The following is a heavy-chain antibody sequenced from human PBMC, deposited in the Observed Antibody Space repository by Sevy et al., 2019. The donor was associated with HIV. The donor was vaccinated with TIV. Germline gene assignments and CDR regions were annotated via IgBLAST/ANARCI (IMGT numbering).Heavy chain of an antibody. CDR2: IDSSSSNR. D-gene: IGHD1-26*01. CDR1: GFTFSSYS. Sequence: GGSLRLSCAASGFTFSSYSMNWVRQAPGKGLEWLSYIDSSSSNRYYAESVKGRFTVSRDNAKKSLYVQMNSLRGEDTAVYYCARDLPPSATIVPHFDYWGQGTLVTVSS. V-gene: IGHV3-48*01. J-gene: IGHJ4*02. CDR3: ARDLPPSATIVPHFDY.